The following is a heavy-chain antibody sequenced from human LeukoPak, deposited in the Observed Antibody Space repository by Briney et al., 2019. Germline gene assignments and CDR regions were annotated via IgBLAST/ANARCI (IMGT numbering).Heavy chain of an antibody. V-gene: IGHV4-4*02. D-gene: IGHD6-19*01. CDR1: GGSISSGNW. Sequence: SGTLSLTCAVSGGSISSGNWWSWVRQPPGKGLEWIGQIYHSGSTNYNPSLKSRVTISVEKSKNQFSLNLTSVTAADTAVYYCARGSGGERAFDIWGQGTMVTVSS. CDR3: ARGSGGERAFDI. J-gene: IGHJ3*02. CDR2: IYHSGST.